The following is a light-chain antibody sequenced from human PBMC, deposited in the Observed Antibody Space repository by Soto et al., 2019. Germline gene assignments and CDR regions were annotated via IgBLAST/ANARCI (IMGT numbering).Light chain of an antibody. J-gene: IGKJ1*01. CDR1: HPISRN. CDR2: GAS. CDR3: QQYNTWPRT. V-gene: IGKV3-15*01. Sequence: EIVMTQSPDNLSGSLGQVTTLSCSSSHPISRNLAWYQQKPGQAPRLLIYGASTRATDIPGRFSGGGSGTEFTLTISSLQSEDFAIYFCQQYNTWPRTFGQGTKV.